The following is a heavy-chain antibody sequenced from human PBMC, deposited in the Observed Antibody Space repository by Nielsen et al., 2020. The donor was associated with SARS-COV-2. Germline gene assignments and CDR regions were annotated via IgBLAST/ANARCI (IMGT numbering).Heavy chain of an antibody. Sequence: GGSLRLSCAASGFTFSSYSMNWVRQAPGKGLEWVSSISSSSSYIYYADSVKGRFTISRDNAKNSLYLQMNSLRAEDTAVYYCATYSGYDLAHYYFDYWGQGTLVTVSS. D-gene: IGHD5-12*01. CDR1: GFTFSSYS. CDR3: ATYSGYDLAHYYFDY. CDR2: ISSSSSYI. V-gene: IGHV3-21*01. J-gene: IGHJ4*02.